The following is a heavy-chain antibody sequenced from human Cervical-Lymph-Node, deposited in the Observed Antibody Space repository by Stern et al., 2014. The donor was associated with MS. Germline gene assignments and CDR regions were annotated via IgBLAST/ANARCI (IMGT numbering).Heavy chain of an antibody. CDR1: GYTLTDLS. Sequence: VQLVESGAEVKKPGASLKVSCKVSGYTLTDLSMHWVRQAPGKGLEWLGGYDLEDGNTVYAQSFQGRVTMTEDTSTDTAYMELSSLRSEDTAVYHCAAASRYDALDLWGQGTVVIVSS. D-gene: IGHD1-14*01. J-gene: IGHJ3*01. V-gene: IGHV1-24*01. CDR3: AAASRYDALDL. CDR2: YDLEDGNT.